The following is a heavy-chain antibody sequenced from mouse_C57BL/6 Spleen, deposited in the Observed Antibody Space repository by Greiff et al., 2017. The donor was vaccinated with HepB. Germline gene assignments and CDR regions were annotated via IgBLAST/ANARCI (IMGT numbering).Heavy chain of an antibody. D-gene: IGHD1-1*01. CDR2: IDPSDSYT. V-gene: IGHV1-69*01. J-gene: IGHJ4*01. CDR1: GYTFTSYW. Sequence: VQLQQSGAELVMPGASVKLSCKASGYTFTSYWMHWVKQRPGQGLEWIGEIDPSDSYTNYNQKFKGKSTLTVDKSSSTAYMQLSSLTSEDSAVYYCARPYGSSYDYAMDYWGQGTSVTGSS. CDR3: ARPYGSSYDYAMDY.